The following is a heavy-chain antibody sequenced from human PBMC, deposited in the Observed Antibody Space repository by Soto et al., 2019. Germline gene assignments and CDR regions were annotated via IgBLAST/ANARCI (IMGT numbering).Heavy chain of an antibody. D-gene: IGHD3-16*01. CDR2: VYDSGNS. Sequence: PSETLSLTCAVSGYSISSDYYWGWIRQPPGKGLEWIGSVYDSGNSYYNPSLKSRVTTSLDTSKNQFSLKLSSVTAADTAVYFCARSPIRLSYFDYWGQGTLVTVSS. V-gene: IGHV4-38-2*01. CDR1: GYSISSDYY. J-gene: IGHJ4*02. CDR3: ARSPIRLSYFDY.